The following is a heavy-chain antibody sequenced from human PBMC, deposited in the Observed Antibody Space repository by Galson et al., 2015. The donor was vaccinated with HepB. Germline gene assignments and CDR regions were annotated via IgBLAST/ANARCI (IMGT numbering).Heavy chain of an antibody. J-gene: IGHJ6*02. D-gene: IGHD3-22*01. CDR3: ASMYYYDSSGYSTYYYYGMDV. V-gene: IGHV5-10-1*01. CDR2: IDPSDSYT. CDR1: GYSLTTYW. Sequence: QSGAEVKKPGESLRISCKGSGYSLTTYWISWVRQMPGKGLEWMGRIDPSDSYTNYSPSFQGHVTISADKSISTAELQWSSLKASDTAMYYCASMYYYDSSGYSTYYYYGMDVWGQGTTVTVSS.